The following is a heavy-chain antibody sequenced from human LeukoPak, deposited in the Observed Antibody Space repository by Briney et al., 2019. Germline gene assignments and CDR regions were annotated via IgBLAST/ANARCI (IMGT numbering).Heavy chain of an antibody. J-gene: IGHJ4*02. CDR2: ISGSGGST. CDR3: AKDGITAHALFDY. D-gene: IGHD1-20*01. V-gene: IGHV3-23*01. CDR1: GFTFSGYA. Sequence: RPGGSLRLSCAASGFTFSGYAMSWVRQAPGKGLEWVSAISGSGGSTYYADSVKGRFTIPRDNSKNTLYLQMNSLRAEDTAVYYCAKDGITAHALFDYWGQGTLVTVSS.